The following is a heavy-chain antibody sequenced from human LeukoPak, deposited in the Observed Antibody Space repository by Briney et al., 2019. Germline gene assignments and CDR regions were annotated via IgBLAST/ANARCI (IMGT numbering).Heavy chain of an antibody. D-gene: IGHD3-10*01. CDR1: GYTFASYG. CDR3: ARLATMVRGVIINAPDY. CDR2: ISAYNGNT. V-gene: IGHV1-18*01. J-gene: IGHJ4*02. Sequence: ASVKVSCKASGYTFASYGISWVRQAPGQGLEWMGWISAYNGNTNYAQKLQGRVTMTTDTSTSTAYMELRSLRSDDTAVYYCARLATMVRGVIINAPDYWGQGTLVTVSS.